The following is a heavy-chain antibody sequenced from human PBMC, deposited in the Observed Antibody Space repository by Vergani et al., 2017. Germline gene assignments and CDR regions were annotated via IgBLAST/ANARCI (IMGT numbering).Heavy chain of an antibody. V-gene: IGHV3-48*01. CDR1: GFTSSSYS. D-gene: IGHD5-18*01. CDR3: ARDLRIQLWSDYDY. J-gene: IGHJ4*02. CDR2: ISSSSSTI. Sequence: EVQLVESGGGLVQPGGSLRLSCAASGFTSSSYSMNWVRQAPGKGLEWVSYISSSSSTIYYADSVKGRFTISRDNAKNSLYLQMNSLRAEDTAVYYCARDLRIQLWSDYDYWGQGTLVTVSS.